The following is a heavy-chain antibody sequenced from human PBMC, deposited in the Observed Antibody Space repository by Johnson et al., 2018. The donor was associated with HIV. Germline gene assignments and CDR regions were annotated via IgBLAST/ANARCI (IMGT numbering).Heavy chain of an antibody. CDR2: ISYDGSNK. CDR3: AKGLGRAAAGTRNAFDI. D-gene: IGHD6-13*01. CDR1: GFTFSSYA. J-gene: IGHJ3*02. V-gene: IGHV3-30-3*01. Sequence: QEQLVESRGVLVQPGGSLRLSCAASGFTFSSYAMHWVRQAPGKGLEWVAAISYDGSNKYYADSVKGRFTISRDNSKNTLYLQMNSLRAEDTAVYYCAKGLGRAAAGTRNAFDIWGQGTMVTVSS.